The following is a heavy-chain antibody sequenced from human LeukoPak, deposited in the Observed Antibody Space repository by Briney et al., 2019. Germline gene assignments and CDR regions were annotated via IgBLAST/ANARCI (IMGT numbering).Heavy chain of an antibody. Sequence: SVKVPCKASGFTFTNSAVQWVRQARGQRLEWIGWIVVGSGNTKYAQKFQERITITRDMSTSTAYMELSSLRSEDTAMYYCAADRGYCDGDCLDVWGQGTTVTVSS. CDR2: IVVGSGNT. CDR1: GFTFTNSA. D-gene: IGHD2-21*02. CDR3: AADRGYCDGDCLDV. V-gene: IGHV1-58*01. J-gene: IGHJ6*02.